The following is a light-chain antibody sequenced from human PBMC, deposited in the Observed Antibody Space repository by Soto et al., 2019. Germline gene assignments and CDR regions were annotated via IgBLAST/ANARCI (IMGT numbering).Light chain of an antibody. V-gene: IGKV1-39*01. J-gene: IGKJ4*01. CDR3: QQSYITPLT. Sequence: DIQMTRSPSSLSASVGDRVSITCRASQTIKTYLNWYQQKPGKAPKLLIFAASDLQSGVPSRFSGSGSGTDFTLTISSLQPEDFATYYCQQSYITPLTFGGGTKVQIK. CDR1: QTIKTY. CDR2: AAS.